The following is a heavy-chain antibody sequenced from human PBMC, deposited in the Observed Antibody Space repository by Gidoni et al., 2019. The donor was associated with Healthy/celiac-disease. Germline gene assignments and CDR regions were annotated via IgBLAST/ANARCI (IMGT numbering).Heavy chain of an antibody. Sequence: QVQLQESGPGLVKPSQTLSLTCTVSGGSISSGGYYWSWIRQHPGKGLEWIGYIYYSGSTYYNPSLKSRVTISVDTFKNQFSLKLSSVTAADTAVYYCAREDRGVVVIGSDAFDIWGQGTMVTVSS. CDR3: AREDRGVVVIGSDAFDI. D-gene: IGHD3-22*01. J-gene: IGHJ3*02. CDR1: GGSISSGGYY. CDR2: IYYSGST. V-gene: IGHV4-31*03.